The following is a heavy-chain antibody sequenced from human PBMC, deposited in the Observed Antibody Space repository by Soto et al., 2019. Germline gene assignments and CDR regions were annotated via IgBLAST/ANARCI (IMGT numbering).Heavy chain of an antibody. Sequence: PSETLSLTCAVYGGSLSNYYWNWIRQPPGKGLEWIGDINHSGSTNYNPSLKSRVTISVETSKNQFSLNLTSVTAADTAVYYCATDKITGLFDYWGQGTLVTVS. CDR2: INHSGST. CDR1: GGSLSNYY. D-gene: IGHD2-8*02. CDR3: ATDKITGLFDY. V-gene: IGHV4-34*01. J-gene: IGHJ4*02.